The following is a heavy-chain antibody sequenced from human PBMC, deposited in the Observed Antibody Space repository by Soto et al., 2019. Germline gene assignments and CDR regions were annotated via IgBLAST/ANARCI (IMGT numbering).Heavy chain of an antibody. Sequence: RLSITCSVSGASISSGGYSGSWIRQPPGKGLEWIGYIYHSGSTYYNPSLKSRVTISVDRSKNQFSLKLSSVTAADTAVYYSARGRQQLVRYYFDYWGQGTLVTVYS. CDR3: ARGRQQLVRYYFDY. CDR2: IYHSGST. D-gene: IGHD6-13*01. CDR1: GASISSGGYS. J-gene: IGHJ4*02. V-gene: IGHV4-30-2*01.